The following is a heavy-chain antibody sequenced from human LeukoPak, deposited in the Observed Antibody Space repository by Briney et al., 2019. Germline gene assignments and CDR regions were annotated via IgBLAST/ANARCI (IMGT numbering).Heavy chain of an antibody. CDR2: ISGSGGST. CDR1: GFTFSSYA. V-gene: IGHV3-23*01. CDR3: AKDGRRYDFWSGSDY. Sequence: GGSLRLSCAASGFTFSSYAMSWVRQAPGKGLEWVSAISGSGGSTYYADSVKGRFTISRDNSKNTPYLQMNSLRAEDTAVYYCAKDGRRYDFWSGSDYWGQGTLVTVSS. J-gene: IGHJ4*02. D-gene: IGHD3-3*01.